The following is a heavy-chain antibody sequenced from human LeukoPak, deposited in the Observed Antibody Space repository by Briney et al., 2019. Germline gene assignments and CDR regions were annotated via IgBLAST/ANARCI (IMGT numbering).Heavy chain of an antibody. Sequence: ASVKVSCKASGYTFTDYYLHWVRQAPGQGLEWMGWINPSGGSTSYAQKFQDRVTMTRDTSTSTVYMELSSLRSEDTAVYYCARAPGGLGYYFDYWGQGTLVTVSS. J-gene: IGHJ4*02. CDR3: ARAPGGLGYYFDY. D-gene: IGHD6-19*01. V-gene: IGHV1-46*01. CDR2: INPSGGST. CDR1: GYTFTDYY.